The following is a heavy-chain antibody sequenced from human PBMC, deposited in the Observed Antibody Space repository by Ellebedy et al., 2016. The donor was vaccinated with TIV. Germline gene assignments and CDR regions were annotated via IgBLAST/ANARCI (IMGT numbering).Heavy chain of an antibody. Sequence: GESLKISCAASGFTFTTYAMHWVRQAPGKGLEWVAVISYDGSNKYYADSVKGRFPISRDNSKNTLYLQMNSLRAEDTAVYYCARDLGYYYGMDVWGQGTTVTVSS. CDR2: ISYDGSNK. CDR3: ARDLGYYYGMDV. CDR1: GFTFTTYA. J-gene: IGHJ6*02. V-gene: IGHV3-30*07.